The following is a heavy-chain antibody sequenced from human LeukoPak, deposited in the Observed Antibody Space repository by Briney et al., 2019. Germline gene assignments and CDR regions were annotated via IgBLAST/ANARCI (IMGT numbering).Heavy chain of an antibody. CDR1: GGSISSGGYY. V-gene: IGHV4-31*03. Sequence: PSETLSLTCTVSGGSISSGGYYWSWIRQHPGKGLEWIGYIYYRGSTYYNPSLKSRVTISVDTSKNQFSLKLSSVTAADTAVYYCARDASIAAQLGGRYWYFDLWGRGTLVTVSS. CDR2: IYYRGST. CDR3: ARDASIAAQLGGRYWYFDL. D-gene: IGHD6-6*01. J-gene: IGHJ2*01.